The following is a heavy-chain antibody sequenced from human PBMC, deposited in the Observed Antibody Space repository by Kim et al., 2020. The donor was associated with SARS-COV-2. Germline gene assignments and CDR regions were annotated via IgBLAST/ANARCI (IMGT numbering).Heavy chain of an antibody. CDR1: GFTFSNYG. V-gene: IGHV3-23*01. D-gene: IGHD3-10*01. CDR3: GDYHAAGGHYSY. CDR2: FTGDGRT. Sequence: GGSLRLSCAASGFTFSNYGMTWVRQTPGKGLEWVSSFTGDGRTHYADSGEGRFTISTNNSKNMLYLQRNSLRAEDTAVYYCGDYHAAGGHYSYWGQGALGTVSS. J-gene: IGHJ4*02.